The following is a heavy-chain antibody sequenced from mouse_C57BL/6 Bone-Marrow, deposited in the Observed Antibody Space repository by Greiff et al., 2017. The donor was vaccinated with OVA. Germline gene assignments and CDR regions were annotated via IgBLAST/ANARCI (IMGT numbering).Heavy chain of an antibody. CDR2: FHPYNDDT. CDR1: GYTFTTYP. Sequence: QVQLKESGAELVKPGASVKMSCKASGYTFTTYPIEWMKQNHGKSLEWIGNFHPYNDDTKYNEKFKGKATLTVEKSSSTVYLELSRLTSDDSAVYYCARAGDYDGGVYYYAMDYWGQGTSVTVSS. D-gene: IGHD2-4*01. CDR3: ARAGDYDGGVYYYAMDY. J-gene: IGHJ4*01. V-gene: IGHV1-47*01.